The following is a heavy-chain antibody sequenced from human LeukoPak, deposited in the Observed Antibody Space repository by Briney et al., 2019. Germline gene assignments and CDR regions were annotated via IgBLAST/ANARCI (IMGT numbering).Heavy chain of an antibody. CDR2: INHSGST. D-gene: IGHD2-2*01. CDR3: ARVVARYQLTRGWFDP. J-gene: IGHJ5*02. Sequence: PSETLSLTCTVSGGSISSSSYYWSWIRQPPGKGLEWIGEINHSGSTNYNPSLKSRVTISVDTSKNQFSLKLSSVTAADTAVYYCARVVARYQLTRGWFDPWGQGTLVTVSS. V-gene: IGHV4-39*07. CDR1: GGSISSSSYY.